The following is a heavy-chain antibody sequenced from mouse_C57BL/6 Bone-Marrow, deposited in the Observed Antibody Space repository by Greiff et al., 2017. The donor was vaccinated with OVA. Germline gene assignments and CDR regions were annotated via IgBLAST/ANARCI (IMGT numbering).Heavy chain of an antibody. CDR1: GYTFTNYW. V-gene: IGHV1-59*01. Sequence: QVQLQQPGAELVRPGPSVKLSCKASGYTFTNYWMHWVKQRPGQGLEWIGVIAPSDSSINYNQKFKGRATLTVDTSSSTAYMHLSSLTSEDSAVYYCAHYGSILYLHYWGQGTSLTVSS. CDR2: IAPSDSSI. J-gene: IGHJ2*02. D-gene: IGHD1-1*01. CDR3: AHYGSILYLHY.